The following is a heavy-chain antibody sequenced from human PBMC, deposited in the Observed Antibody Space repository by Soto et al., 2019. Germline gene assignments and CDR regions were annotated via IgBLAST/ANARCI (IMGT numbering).Heavy chain of an antibody. CDR1: GFTFSSYG. D-gene: IGHD2-15*01. CDR2: ISYDGSNK. V-gene: IGHV3-30*18. J-gene: IGHJ4*02. CDR3: AKDLWAAFNY. Sequence: TGGSLRLSCAASGFTFSSYGMHWVRQAPGKGLEWVAVISYDGSNKYYADSVKGRFTISRDNSKNTLYLQMNSLRAEDTAVYYCAKDLWAAFNYWGQGTLVTVSS.